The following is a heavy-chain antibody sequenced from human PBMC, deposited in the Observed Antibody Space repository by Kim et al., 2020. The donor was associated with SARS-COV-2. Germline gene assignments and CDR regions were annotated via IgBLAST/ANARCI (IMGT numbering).Heavy chain of an antibody. CDR3: ARRPQRSYYYDSSGYPYYFDY. V-gene: IGHV4-34*01. CDR1: GGSFSGYY. J-gene: IGHJ4*02. D-gene: IGHD3-22*01. CDR2: INHSGST. Sequence: SETLSLTCAVYGGSFSGYYWSWIRQPPGKGLEWIGEINHSGSTNYNPSLKSRVTISVDTSKNQFSLKLSSVTAADTAVYYCARRPQRSYYYDSSGYPYYFDYWGQGTLVTVSS.